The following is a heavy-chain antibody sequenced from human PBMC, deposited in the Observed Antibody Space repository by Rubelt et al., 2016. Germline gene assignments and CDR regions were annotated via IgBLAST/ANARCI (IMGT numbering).Heavy chain of an antibody. V-gene: IGHV3-74*01. CDR1: GFTFSSYW. J-gene: IGHJ4*02. D-gene: IGHD5-24*01. Sequence: VQLVESGGGVVQPGRSLRLSCAASGFTFSSYWMHWVRQAPGKGLVWVSRINSDGSSTSYADSVKGRFTISRDNAKNTLYLQMNSLRAEDTAVYYCARDFDGYNLDYWGQGTLVTVSS. CDR2: INSDGSST. CDR3: ARDFDGYNLDY.